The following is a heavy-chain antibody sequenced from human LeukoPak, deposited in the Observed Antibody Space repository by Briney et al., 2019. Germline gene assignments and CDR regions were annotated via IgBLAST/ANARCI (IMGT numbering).Heavy chain of an antibody. J-gene: IGHJ4*02. V-gene: IGHV3-23*01. CDR1: GFSFSTYA. CDR2: FSGSGDKT. CDR3: AKRSAYTTGWFFDL. Sequence: GGSLKLSCAASGFSFSTYAMTWVPQAPGKGLKWASSFSGSGDKTYYAESVKGRFTISRDSSKNTLFLQMNSLRAEDTAIFYCAKRSAYTTGWFFDLWGQGTLVTVSS. D-gene: IGHD6-19*01.